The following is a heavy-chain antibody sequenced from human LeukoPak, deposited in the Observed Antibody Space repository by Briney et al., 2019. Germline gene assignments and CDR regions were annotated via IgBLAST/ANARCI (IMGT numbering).Heavy chain of an antibody. Sequence: PKASVRVSCKASGFTFTSSAMQWVRQARGQRLEWIGWIVVGSGNTNYAQKFQERVTITRDMSTSTAYMELSSLRSEDTAVYYCAARNDYDPYGMDVWGQGTTVTVSS. CDR3: AARNDYDPYGMDV. D-gene: IGHD3-3*01. CDR2: IVVGSGNT. CDR1: GFTFTSSA. J-gene: IGHJ6*02. V-gene: IGHV1-58*02.